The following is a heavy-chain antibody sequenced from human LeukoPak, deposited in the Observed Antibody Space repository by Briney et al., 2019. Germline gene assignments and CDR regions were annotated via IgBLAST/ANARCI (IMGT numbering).Heavy chain of an antibody. D-gene: IGHD2-2*02. CDR3: ARGIRYCSSTSCYKGYYYGMDV. CDR1: GGSFSGYY. V-gene: IGHV4-34*01. Sequence: SETLSLTCAVYGGSFSGYYWSWIRQPPGKGLEWIGEINHSGSTNYNPSLKSRVTISVDTSKNQFSLKLSSVTAADTAVYYCARGIRYCSSTSCYKGYYYGMDVWGQGTTVTVSS. CDR2: INHSGST. J-gene: IGHJ6*02.